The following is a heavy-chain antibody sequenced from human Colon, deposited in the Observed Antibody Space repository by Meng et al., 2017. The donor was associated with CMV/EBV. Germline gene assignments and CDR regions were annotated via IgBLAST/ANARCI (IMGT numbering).Heavy chain of an antibody. Sequence: GGSLRLSCAGSGFTFSDYGIHWVRQTLGEGLEWVAFIRYDGSDKYCAVSVKGRFTMFRENFKNTVYLQMSSLRGDDTAVYYCAKDSTVTTRLGSSYGMDVWGQGTTVTVSS. V-gene: IGHV3-30*02. CDR2: IRYDGSDK. CDR1: GFTFSDYG. CDR3: AKDSTVTTRLGSSYGMDV. J-gene: IGHJ6*02. D-gene: IGHD4-17*01.